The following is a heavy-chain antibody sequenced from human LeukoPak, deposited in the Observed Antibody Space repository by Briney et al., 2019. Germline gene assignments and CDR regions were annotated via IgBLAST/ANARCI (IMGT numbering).Heavy chain of an antibody. J-gene: IGHJ4*02. CDR3: ARGTVLRFLEWSFDY. V-gene: IGHV1-8*03. CDR2: TNPNSGNT. CDR1: GYTFTSYD. Sequence: ASVKVSCKASGYTFTSYDINWVRQATGQGLEWMGWTNPNSGNTGYAQKFQGRVTITRNTSISTAYMELSSLRSEDTAVYYCARGTVLRFLEWSFDYWGQGTLVTVSS. D-gene: IGHD3-3*01.